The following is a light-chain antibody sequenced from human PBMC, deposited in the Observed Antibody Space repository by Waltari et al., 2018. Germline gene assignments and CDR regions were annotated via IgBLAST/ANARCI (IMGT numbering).Light chain of an antibody. V-gene: IGKV1-NL1*01. CDR2: GVS. J-gene: IGKJ3*01. CDR3: QQYYSTPFT. Sequence: DIQMTQSPSSVSASVGDRVTIACRASQAINNWLVWYQQKPGKPPRLLLNGVSSLASGVPSRFSGSGSGTDFTLTISSLQPEDVAVYYCQQYYSTPFTFGPGTKVDIK. CDR1: QAINNW.